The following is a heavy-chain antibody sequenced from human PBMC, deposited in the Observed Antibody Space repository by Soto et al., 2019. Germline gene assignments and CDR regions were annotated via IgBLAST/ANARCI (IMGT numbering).Heavy chain of an antibody. CDR3: ARIDLDYYGSGSFHGMDV. V-gene: IGHV4-59*01. CDR1: GGSISSYY. J-gene: IGHJ6*02. D-gene: IGHD3-10*01. CDR2: IYYSGST. Sequence: SETLSLTCTVSGGSISSYYWSWIRQPPGKGLEWIGYIYYSGSTNYNPSLKSRVTISVDTSKNQFSLKLSSVTAADTAVYYCARIDLDYYGSGSFHGMDVWGQGTTVT.